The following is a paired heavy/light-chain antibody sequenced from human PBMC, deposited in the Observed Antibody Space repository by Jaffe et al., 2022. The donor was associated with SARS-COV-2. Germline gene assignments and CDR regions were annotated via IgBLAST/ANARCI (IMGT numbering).Light chain of an antibody. CDR1: QSISSW. Sequence: DIQMTQSPSTLSASVGDRVTITCRASQSISSWLAWYQQKPGKAPKLLIYKASSLESGVPSRFSGSGSGTEFTLTISSLQPDDFATYYCQQYNSYWDTFGQGTKLEIK. J-gene: IGKJ2*01. CDR2: KAS. V-gene: IGKV1-5*03. CDR3: QQYNSYWDT.
Heavy chain of an antibody. V-gene: IGHV1-18*01. CDR3: ARMDYDSTGPVKV. D-gene: IGHD3-22*01. CDR1: GYSFTNYG. CDR2: ISPYNGDT. J-gene: IGHJ4*02. Sequence: QVQLVQSGAEVKEPGASVMVSCKTSGYSFTNYGISWVRQAPGQGLEWMGWISPYNGDTNFAQKFQGRVTMTTDTSTGTAYMELRSLRSDDTAVYYCARMDYDSTGPVKVWGQGTLVTVSS.